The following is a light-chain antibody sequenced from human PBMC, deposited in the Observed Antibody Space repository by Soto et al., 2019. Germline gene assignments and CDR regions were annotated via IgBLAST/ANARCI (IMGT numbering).Light chain of an antibody. J-gene: IGKJ4*01. Sequence: EIVLTQSPATLSLSPGERATLSCRASQSINRHLAWYRQKPGQAPRLLIYDASNRATGIPARFSGSVSGTDFTLTISSLEPEDFGVYYCQQRSNWPLVTFGGGTKVESK. V-gene: IGKV3-11*01. CDR3: QQRSNWPLVT. CDR2: DAS. CDR1: QSINRH.